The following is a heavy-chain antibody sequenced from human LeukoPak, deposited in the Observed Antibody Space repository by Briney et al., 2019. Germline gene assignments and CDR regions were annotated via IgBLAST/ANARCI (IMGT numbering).Heavy chain of an antibody. CDR1: GGSFSGYY. V-gene: IGHV4-34*01. CDR3: ARPNHKDHCSSTSCYRYFDY. Sequence: PSETLSLTCAVYGGSFSGYYWTWIRQPPGKGLEWIGDITHSGSTSYNPTLKSRVTISVDTSRNQFSLKLSSVTAADTAVFYCARPNHKDHCSSTSCYRYFDYWGQGTLVTVSS. CDR2: ITHSGST. D-gene: IGHD2-2*02. J-gene: IGHJ4*02.